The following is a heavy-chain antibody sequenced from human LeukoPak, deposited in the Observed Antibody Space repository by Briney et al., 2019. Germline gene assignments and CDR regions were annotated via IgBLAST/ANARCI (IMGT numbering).Heavy chain of an antibody. Sequence: PSETLSLTCTVSGGSISSYFWSWIRQPPGKGLEWIGYIYYSGSSNYNPSLKSRVTISVDTSKNQFSLKLKSVAAADTAVYYCARGVAAPVYFDYWAQGTLVTVSS. V-gene: IGHV4-59*01. D-gene: IGHD2-15*01. CDR1: GGSISSYF. CDR3: ARGVAAPVYFDY. CDR2: IYYSGSS. J-gene: IGHJ4*02.